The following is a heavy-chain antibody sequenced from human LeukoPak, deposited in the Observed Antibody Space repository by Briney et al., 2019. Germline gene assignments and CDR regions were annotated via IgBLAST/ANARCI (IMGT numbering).Heavy chain of an antibody. Sequence: PSETLSLTCTVSGGSISSYYWSWIRQPAGKGPEWIGRIYTSGSTNYNPSLKSRVTMSVDTSKNQFSLKLSSVTAADTAVYYCARFSSGSGSYHFDYWGQGTLVTVSS. V-gene: IGHV4-4*07. CDR2: IYTSGST. J-gene: IGHJ4*02. CDR3: ARFSSGSGSYHFDY. D-gene: IGHD3-10*01. CDR1: GGSISSYY.